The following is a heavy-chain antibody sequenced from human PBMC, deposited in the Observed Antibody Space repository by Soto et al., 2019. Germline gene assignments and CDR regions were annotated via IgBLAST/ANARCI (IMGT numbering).Heavy chain of an antibody. J-gene: IGHJ4*02. D-gene: IGHD6-13*01. CDR1: GGTFSSYA. CDR2: IIPIFGTA. V-gene: IGHV1-69*13. Sequence: SVKVSCKASGGTFSSYAISWVRQAPGQGLEWMGGIIPIFGTANYAQKFQGRVTITADESTSTAYMELSSLRSEDTAVYYCARVSRGYRSSFRYIHYRGQGTLVSLST. CDR3: ARVSRGYRSSFRYIHY.